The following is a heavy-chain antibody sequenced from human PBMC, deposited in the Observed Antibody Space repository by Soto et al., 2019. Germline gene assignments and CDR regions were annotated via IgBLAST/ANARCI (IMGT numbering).Heavy chain of an antibody. Sequence: EVQLVESGGDLVKPGGSLRLSCAASGFIFSHAWFHWVRQPPGKGLELVGRVKNNGGATDYAPSVKGRFTISSDDSNDMVYLQMSSLRTEDTAIYYCASALGPAYDSNNWFDPWGQGTLVTVSS. CDR2: VKNNGGAT. J-gene: IGHJ5*02. CDR1: GFIFSHAW. CDR3: ASALGPAYDSNNWFDP. D-gene: IGHD2-21*01. V-gene: IGHV3-15*07.